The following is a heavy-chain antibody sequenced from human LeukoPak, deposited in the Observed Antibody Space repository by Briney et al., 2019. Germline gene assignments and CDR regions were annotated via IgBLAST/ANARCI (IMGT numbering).Heavy chain of an antibody. V-gene: IGHV4-59*11. J-gene: IGHJ3*02. Sequence: SETLSLTCAVSDDSFSSHYWNWIRQPPGKGLEWIGYISYIGSTNYNPSLKSRVTISIDTSRNQFSLRLSSVTAADTAVYYCARDLVTATKGFDIWGQGTMVSVSS. CDR2: ISYIGST. D-gene: IGHD4-17*01. CDR3: ARDLVTATKGFDI. CDR1: DDSFSSHY.